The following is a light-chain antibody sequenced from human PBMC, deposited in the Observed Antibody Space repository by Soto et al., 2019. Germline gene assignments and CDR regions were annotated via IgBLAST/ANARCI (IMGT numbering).Light chain of an antibody. V-gene: IGKV3-11*01. J-gene: IGKJ1*01. CDR1: QSVRNNY. CDR2: DAS. Sequence: MLTQSLATLSLSPGERATLSCLASQSVRNNYLAWYQVRPGRAPRLLIYDASTKATAIPDRISGGGSGTDFTLTISSLEPEDFAVYYCQQRSNWPPTFGQGTKVDI. CDR3: QQRSNWPPT.